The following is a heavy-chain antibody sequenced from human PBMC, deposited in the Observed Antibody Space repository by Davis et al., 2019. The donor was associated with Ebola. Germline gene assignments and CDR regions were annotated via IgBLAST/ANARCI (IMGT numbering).Heavy chain of an antibody. Sequence: AASMKVSCKTSGGTFSSYAISWVRQAPGQGLEWMGGIIPIFGTANYAQKFQGRVTITADESTSTAYMELSSLRSEDTAVYYCARDGVQGFDPWGQGTLVTVSS. D-gene: IGHD3-10*01. V-gene: IGHV1-69*13. CDR1: GGTFSSYA. CDR2: IIPIFGTA. J-gene: IGHJ5*02. CDR3: ARDGVQGFDP.